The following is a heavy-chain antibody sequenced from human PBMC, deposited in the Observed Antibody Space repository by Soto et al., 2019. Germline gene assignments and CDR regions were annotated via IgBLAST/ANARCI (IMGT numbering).Heavy chain of an antibody. CDR3: ARGRMATIPFDY. V-gene: IGHV1-8*01. J-gene: IGHJ4*02. CDR2: MNPNSGNT. CDR1: GYTFTSYD. Sequence: ASVKVSCKASGYTFTSYDISWVRQATGQGLEWMGWMNPNSGNTGYAQKFQGRVTMTRNTSISTAYMELSSLRSEDTAVYYCARGRMATIPFDYWGQGTLVTVS. D-gene: IGHD5-12*01.